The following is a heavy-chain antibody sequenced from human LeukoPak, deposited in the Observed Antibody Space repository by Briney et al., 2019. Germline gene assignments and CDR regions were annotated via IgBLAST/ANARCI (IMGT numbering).Heavy chain of an antibody. V-gene: IGHV1-69*05. CDR2: IIPIFGTA. CDR3: ARSTDYYGSGSYYSIFDY. Sequence: GASVKVSCKASGGTFISYAISWVRQAPGQGLEWMGGIIPIFGTANYAQKFQGRVTITTDESTSTAYMELSSLRSEDTAVYYCARSTDYYGSGSYYSIFDYWGQGTLVTVSS. CDR1: GGTFISYA. D-gene: IGHD3-10*01. J-gene: IGHJ4*02.